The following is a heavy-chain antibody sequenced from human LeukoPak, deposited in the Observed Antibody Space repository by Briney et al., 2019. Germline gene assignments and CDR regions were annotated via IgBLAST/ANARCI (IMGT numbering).Heavy chain of an antibody. CDR1: GFTFSRYS. CDR2: ISSTSTFI. V-gene: IGHV3-21*01. Sequence: GGSLRLSCAASGFTFSRYSMNWVRQAPGKGLEWVASISSTSTFIYSADSVKGRFTISRDNAKNSVYLQMNSLRAEDTAVYYCARDKVVGATLFDYWGQGTLVTVSS. D-gene: IGHD1-26*01. CDR3: ARDKVVGATLFDY. J-gene: IGHJ4*02.